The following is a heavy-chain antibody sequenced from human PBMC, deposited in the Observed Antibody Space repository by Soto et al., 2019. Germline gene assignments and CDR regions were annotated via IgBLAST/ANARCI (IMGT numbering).Heavy chain of an antibody. D-gene: IGHD2-15*01. Sequence: QVQLVQSGAEVKKPGASVKVSCKTSGYTFINYDINWVRQAPGKGLEWMGLMNPKSGKTGYAQKFQGRVSMTRDTSTSTAYIELNSLRSEDTATYYFSRTPGDYWGQVTLVTVSS. V-gene: IGHV1-8*01. CDR2: MNPKSGKT. CDR3: SRTPGDY. J-gene: IGHJ4*02. CDR1: GYTFINYD.